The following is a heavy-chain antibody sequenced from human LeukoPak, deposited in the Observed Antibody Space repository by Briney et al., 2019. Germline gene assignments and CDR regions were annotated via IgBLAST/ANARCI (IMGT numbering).Heavy chain of an antibody. V-gene: IGHV5-51*01. CDR3: ARGLRGPVHEAYFDY. J-gene: IGHJ4*02. D-gene: IGHD6-19*01. CDR2: IYPGDSDT. CDR1: GYSFANYW. Sequence: GESLKISCKGSGYSFANYWIGWVRQMPGKGLEWMGTIYPGDSDTRYSPSFQGQVTISADKSISTAYLQWSSLKASDTAMYYCARGLRGPVHEAYFDYWGQGTLVTVSS.